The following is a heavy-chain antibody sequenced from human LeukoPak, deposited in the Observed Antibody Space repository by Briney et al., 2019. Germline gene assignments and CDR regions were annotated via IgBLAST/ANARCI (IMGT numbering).Heavy chain of an antibody. Sequence: ASVKVSCKASGHTFTSYDINWVRQATGQGLEWMGWMNPNSGNTGYAQKFQGRVTITRNTSISTAYMELSSLRSEDTAVYYCARTYGSGSYSDYYYYMDVWGKGTTVTVSS. CDR2: MNPNSGNT. CDR1: GHTFTSYD. D-gene: IGHD3-10*01. J-gene: IGHJ6*03. CDR3: ARTYGSGSYSDYYYYMDV. V-gene: IGHV1-8*03.